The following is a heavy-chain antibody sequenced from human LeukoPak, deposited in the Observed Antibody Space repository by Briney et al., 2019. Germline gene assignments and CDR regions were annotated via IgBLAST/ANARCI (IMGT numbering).Heavy chain of an antibody. Sequence: TSETLSLTCAVSGSSISSSNWWGWIRQPPGKALEWIGYIYYSGSAYYNPSLQSRVTMSVDTSQNQFSLKLSSVIAVDTAVYYCARNLLGIAAAESWGQGILVTVSS. CDR1: GSSISSSNW. CDR2: IYYSGSA. J-gene: IGHJ5*02. D-gene: IGHD6-13*01. V-gene: IGHV4-28*01. CDR3: ARNLLGIAAAES.